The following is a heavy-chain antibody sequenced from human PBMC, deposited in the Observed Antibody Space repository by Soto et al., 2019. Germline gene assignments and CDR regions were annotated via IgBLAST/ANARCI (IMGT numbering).Heavy chain of an antibody. J-gene: IGHJ5*02. CDR1: GFTFSSYD. Sequence: PGGSLRLSCAASGFTFSSYDRHWVRQATGKGLEWVSAIGTAGDTYYPGSVKGRFTISRENAKNSLYLQMNSLRAEDTAVYYCARRVHYCTNGVCLNWFDPRGQGTLVTVSS. CDR2: IGTAGDT. D-gene: IGHD2-8*01. CDR3: ARRVHYCTNGVCLNWFDP. V-gene: IGHV3-13*01.